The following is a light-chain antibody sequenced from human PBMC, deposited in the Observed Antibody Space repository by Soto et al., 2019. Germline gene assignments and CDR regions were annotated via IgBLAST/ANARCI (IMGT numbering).Light chain of an antibody. Sequence: EIVLTQSPGTLSLSPGERATISCRASQSVSSSYLAWYQQKPGQAPRLLIYGASSRATGIPDRFSGSGSGTDFTLTISRLEPEDFAVYYCQQYATFGGGTKVEIK. CDR1: QSVSSSY. CDR3: QQYAT. V-gene: IGKV3-20*01. CDR2: GAS. J-gene: IGKJ4*01.